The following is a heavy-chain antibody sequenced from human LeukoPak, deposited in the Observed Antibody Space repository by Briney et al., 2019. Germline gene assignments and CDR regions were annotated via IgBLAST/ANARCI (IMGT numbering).Heavy chain of an antibody. J-gene: IGHJ3*02. Sequence: ASVKVSCKASGYTFTSYGISWVRQAPGQGLEWMGWISAYNGNTNYAQKLQGRVTMTTDTSTGTAYMELRSLRSDDTAVYYCAREGRITGTTWRDAFDIWGQGTMVTVSS. CDR3: AREGRITGTTWRDAFDI. D-gene: IGHD1-7*01. V-gene: IGHV1-18*04. CDR2: ISAYNGNT. CDR1: GYTFTSYG.